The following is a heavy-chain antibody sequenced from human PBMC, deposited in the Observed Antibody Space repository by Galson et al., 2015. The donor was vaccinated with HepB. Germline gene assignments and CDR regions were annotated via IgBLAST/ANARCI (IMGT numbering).Heavy chain of an antibody. CDR3: ARVPFIGGSYGSWPTRDDAFDI. CDR1: GFTFSSYG. J-gene: IGHJ3*02. V-gene: IGHV3-33*08. Sequence: SLRLSCAASGFTFSSYGMHWVRQAPGKGLEWVAVIWYDGSNKYYADSVKGRFTISRDNSKNTLYLQMNSLRAEDTAVYYCARVPFIGGSYGSWPTRDDAFDIWGQGTMVTVSS. D-gene: IGHD6-6*01. CDR2: IWYDGSNK.